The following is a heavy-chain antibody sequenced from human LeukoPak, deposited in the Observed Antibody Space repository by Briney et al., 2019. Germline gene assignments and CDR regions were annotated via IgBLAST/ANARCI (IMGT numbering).Heavy chain of an antibody. J-gene: IGHJ5*02. CDR1: GGSFSGYY. CDR2: INHSGST. CDR3: ARHARQWLVTNWFDP. D-gene: IGHD6-19*01. Sequence: SETLSLTCAVYGGSFSGYYWSCIRQPPGKGLEWVGEINHSGSTNYNPSLKSRVTISVDTSKNQFSLKLSSVTAADTAVYYCARHARQWLVTNWFDPWGQGTLVTVSS. V-gene: IGHV4-34*01.